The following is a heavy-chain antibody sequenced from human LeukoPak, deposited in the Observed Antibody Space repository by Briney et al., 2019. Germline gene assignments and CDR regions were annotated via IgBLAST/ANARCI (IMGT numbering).Heavy chain of an antibody. V-gene: IGHV3-48*02. J-gene: IGHJ4*02. CDR1: GFTFSSYA. D-gene: IGHD2-2*01. CDR3: ARNKRASQYYFDY. CDR2: ITSSSNI. Sequence: GGSLRLSCEASGFTFSSYAMAWVRQAPGKGLEWLSYITSSSNINYADSVKGRFTISRDNAKNSLYLQMNSLRDEDTAVYFCARNKRASQYYFDYWGQGALVTVSS.